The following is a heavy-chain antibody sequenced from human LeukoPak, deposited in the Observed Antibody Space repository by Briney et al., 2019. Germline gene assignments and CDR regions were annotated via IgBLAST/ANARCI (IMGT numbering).Heavy chain of an antibody. Sequence: PSETLSLTCAVYGGSFSGYYWSWIRQPPGKGLEWIGEINHSGSTNYNPSLKGRVTISVDASKNQFSLRLSSVTAADTAVYYCASSTGDYWGQGTLVTVSS. J-gene: IGHJ4*02. CDR2: INHSGST. V-gene: IGHV4-34*01. D-gene: IGHD3-10*01. CDR1: GGSFSGYY. CDR3: ASSTGDY.